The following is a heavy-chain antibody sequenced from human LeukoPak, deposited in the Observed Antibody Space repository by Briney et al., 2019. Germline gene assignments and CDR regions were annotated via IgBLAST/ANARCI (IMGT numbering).Heavy chain of an antibody. CDR3: ARDPQVGITFYYFDY. CDR2: INPNSGGT. CDR1: GYTFTGYY. J-gene: IGHJ4*02. D-gene: IGHD1-14*01. V-gene: IGHV1-2*02. Sequence: GASVKVSCKASGYTFTGYYMHWVRQAPGQGLEWMGWINPNSGGTNYAQKFQGRVTMTRDTSINTAYMELSTLNSDDTAVYFCARDPQVGITFYYFDYWGQGTLVTVSS.